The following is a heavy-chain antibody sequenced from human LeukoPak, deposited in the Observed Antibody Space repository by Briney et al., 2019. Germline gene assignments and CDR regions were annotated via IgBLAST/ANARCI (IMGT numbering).Heavy chain of an antibody. CDR3: TTDGRWELLMDY. V-gene: IGHV3-15*01. Sequence: GGSLRLSCAASGFTFSNAWMSGVRQAPGKGREWVGRIKSKTDGGTTDYAAPVKGRFTISRDDSKNTLYLQMNSLKAEDTAVYYCTTDGRWELLMDYWGQGTLVTVSS. D-gene: IGHD1-26*01. CDR2: IKSKTDGGTT. J-gene: IGHJ4*02. CDR1: GFTFSNAW.